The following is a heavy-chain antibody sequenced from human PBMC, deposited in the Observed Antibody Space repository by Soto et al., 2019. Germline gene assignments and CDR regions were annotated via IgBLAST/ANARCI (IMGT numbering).Heavy chain of an antibody. J-gene: IGHJ3*02. CDR1: GYTFTSYA. D-gene: IGHD4-17*01. Sequence: ASVKVSCKASGYTFTSYAMHWVRQAPGQRLEWMGWINAGNGNTKYSQKFQGRVTITRDTSASTAYVELSSLRSEDTAVYYCARDQRGDYGDPTRVKAFDIWGQGTMVTVSS. V-gene: IGHV1-3*01. CDR3: ARDQRGDYGDPTRVKAFDI. CDR2: INAGNGNT.